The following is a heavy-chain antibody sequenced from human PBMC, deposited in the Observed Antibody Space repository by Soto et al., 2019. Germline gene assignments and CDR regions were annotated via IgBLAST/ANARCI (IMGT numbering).Heavy chain of an antibody. D-gene: IGHD4-17*01. J-gene: IGHJ4*02. CDR1: GFTFDDYA. CDR2: ISWNSGSI. CDR3: AKDLTPLSTVTTGFDY. V-gene: IGHV3-9*01. Sequence: EVQLVESGGGLVQPGRSLRLSCAASGFTFDDYAMHWVRQAPGKGLEWGSGISWNSGSIGYADSVKGRFTISRDNAKNSLYLQMNSLIAEDTALYYCAKDLTPLSTVTTGFDYWGQGTLVTVSS.